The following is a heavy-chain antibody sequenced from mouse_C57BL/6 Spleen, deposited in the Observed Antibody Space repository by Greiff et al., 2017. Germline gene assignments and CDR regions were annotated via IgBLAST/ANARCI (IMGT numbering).Heavy chain of an antibody. CDR1: GYTFTSYW. D-gene: IGHD4-1*01. J-gene: IGHJ2*01. V-gene: IGHV1-61*01. CDR2: IHPSDSET. Sequence: QVQLQQPGAELVRPGSSVKLSCKASGYTFTSYWMDWVKQRPGQGLEWIGNIHPSDSETHYNQKFKDKATLTVDKSSSTAYTQLSSLTSEDSAVYYCERGNWDDYWGQGTTLTVSS. CDR3: ERGNWDDY.